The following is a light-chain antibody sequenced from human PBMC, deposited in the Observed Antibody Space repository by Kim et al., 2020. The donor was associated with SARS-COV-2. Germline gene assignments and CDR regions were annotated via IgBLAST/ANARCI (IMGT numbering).Light chain of an antibody. CDR3: AAWDGSLSGRV. J-gene: IGLJ3*02. CDR1: SSNIGNHH. Sequence: GQRVTISCSGSSSNIGNHHVYWYNQVPGMAPKLLIYENNPRPSGVPDRFSVSKSATSASLAISGLRSEDEADYYCAAWDGSLSGRVFGGGTQLTVL. V-gene: IGLV1-47*01. CDR2: ENN.